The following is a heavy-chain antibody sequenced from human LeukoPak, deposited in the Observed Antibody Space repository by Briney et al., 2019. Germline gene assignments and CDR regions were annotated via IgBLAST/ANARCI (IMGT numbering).Heavy chain of an antibody. V-gene: IGHV1-69*13. CDR3: ARDGYYDSSGPEENHYFDY. Sequence: SVKVSCKASGGTFSSYAISWVRQAPGQGLEWMGGIIPIFGTANYAQKFQGRVTITADESTSTAYMELSSLRSGDTAVYYCARDGYYDSSGPEENHYFDYWGQGTLVTVSS. D-gene: IGHD3-22*01. CDR1: GGTFSSYA. J-gene: IGHJ4*02. CDR2: IIPIFGTA.